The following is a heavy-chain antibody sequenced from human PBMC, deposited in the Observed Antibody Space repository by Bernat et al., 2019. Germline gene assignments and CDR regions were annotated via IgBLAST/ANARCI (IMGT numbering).Heavy chain of an antibody. J-gene: IGHJ6*02. D-gene: IGHD6-13*01. V-gene: IGHV3-7*01. CDR2: INEDGSEE. CDR1: GFSFSSYW. Sequence: EVQLVESGGGLVQPGGSRRLSCVGSGFSFSSYWMTWVRQPPGKGLEWVASINEDGSEEQYVDSVKGGFTISRDNTKNSLYLQLNSLRVEDKAVFYCAKRPGYQIGMEVWGQGTTVTVSS. CDR3: AKRPGYQIGMEV.